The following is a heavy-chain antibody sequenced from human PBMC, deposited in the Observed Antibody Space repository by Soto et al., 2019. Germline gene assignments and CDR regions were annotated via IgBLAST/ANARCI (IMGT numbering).Heavy chain of an antibody. V-gene: IGHV4-31*03. D-gene: IGHD4-17*01. CDR3: ARDLTSDYGDYSAFDI. CDR2: IYYSGST. J-gene: IGHJ3*02. CDR1: GGSISSGGYY. Sequence: SETLSLTCTVSGGSISSGGYYWSWIRQHPGKGLEWIGFIYYSGSTYYNPSLKSRVTISVDTSKNQFSLKLSSVTAADTAVYYCARDLTSDYGDYSAFDIWGQGTMVTVS.